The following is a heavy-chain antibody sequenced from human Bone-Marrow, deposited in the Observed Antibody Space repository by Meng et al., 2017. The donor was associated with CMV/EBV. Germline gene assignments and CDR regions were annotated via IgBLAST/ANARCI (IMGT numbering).Heavy chain of an antibody. V-gene: IGHV4-38-2*02. J-gene: IGHJ4*02. CDR1: GYSISSGYY. Sequence: SETLSLTCTVSGYSISSGYYWGWIRQPPGKGLEWIGSIYHSGNSYYNPSLKSRVTISVDTSKNQFSLKLRSVTAADTAVYYCARDRYNWDFDYWGQGTLVTVSS. CDR2: IYHSGNS. D-gene: IGHD1-1*01. CDR3: ARDRYNWDFDY.